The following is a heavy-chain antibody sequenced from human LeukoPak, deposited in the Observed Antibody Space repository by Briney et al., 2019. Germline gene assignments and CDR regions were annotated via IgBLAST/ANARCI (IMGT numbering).Heavy chain of an antibody. CDR2: IYYSGST. V-gene: IGHV4-59*01. D-gene: IGHD3-10*01. J-gene: IGHJ2*01. CDR3: ARDYGSPDWYFDL. Sequence: SETLSLTCTVSGGSISSYYWSWIRQPPGKGLEWIGYIYYSGSTNYNPSLKSRVTISVDTSRNQFSLKLSSVTAADTAVYYCARDYGSPDWYFDLWGRGTLVTVSS. CDR1: GGSISSYY.